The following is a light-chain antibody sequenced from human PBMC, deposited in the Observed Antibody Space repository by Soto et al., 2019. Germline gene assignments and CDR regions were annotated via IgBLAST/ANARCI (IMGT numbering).Light chain of an antibody. CDR1: TSDVGGYDV. J-gene: IGLJ3*02. Sequence: QSALTQPASVSGSPGQSITISCSGTTSDVGGYDVVSWYQQHPGKAPKLMIFEVNQRPSGVSDRFSGSKSGNTASLTISGLQAEDEADYYCTSFARGSTLVFGGGTKLTVL. CDR3: TSFARGSTLV. V-gene: IGLV2-23*02. CDR2: EVN.